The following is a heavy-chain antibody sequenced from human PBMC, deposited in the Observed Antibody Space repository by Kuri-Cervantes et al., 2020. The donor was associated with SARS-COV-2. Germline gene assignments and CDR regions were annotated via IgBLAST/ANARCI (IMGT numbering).Heavy chain of an antibody. J-gene: IGHJ5*02. CDR3: ARAIAAADPTGWFDP. V-gene: IGHV1-2*02. D-gene: IGHD6-13*01. Sequence: ASVKVSCKASGYTFTGYYMHWVRQAPGQGLEWMGWINPNSGGTNYAQKLQGRVTMATDTSTSTAYMELRSLRSDDTAVYYCARAIAAADPTGWFDPWGQGTLVTVSS. CDR2: INPNSGGT. CDR1: GYTFTGYY.